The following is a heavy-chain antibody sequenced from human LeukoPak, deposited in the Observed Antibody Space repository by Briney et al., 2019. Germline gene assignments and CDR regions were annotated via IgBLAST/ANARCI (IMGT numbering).Heavy chain of an antibody. Sequence: PSETLSLTCTVSGGSISSSSYYWGWIRQPPGKGLEWIGSIYYSGSTYYNPSLKSRVTISVDTSKNQFSLKLSSVTAADTAVYYCARETNERPDENWYFDLWGRGTLVTVSS. CDR3: ARETNERPDENWYFDL. D-gene: IGHD6-25*01. J-gene: IGHJ2*01. CDR2: IYYSGST. V-gene: IGHV4-39*07. CDR1: GGSISSSSYY.